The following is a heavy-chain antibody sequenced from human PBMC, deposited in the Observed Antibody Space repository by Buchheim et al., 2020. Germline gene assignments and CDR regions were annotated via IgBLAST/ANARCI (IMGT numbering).Heavy chain of an antibody. CDR3: ARVFGKGKLPTVARYYYYMDV. D-gene: IGHD4-23*01. CDR1: GGSISSGGYY. J-gene: IGHJ6*03. CDR2: IYYSGST. Sequence: QVQLQESGPGLVKPSQTLSLTCTVSGGSISSGGYYWSWIRQHPGKGLEWIGYIYYSGSTYYNPSLKSRVTISVDTSKNKFSLKLSSVTAADTAVYYCARVFGKGKLPTVARYYYYMDVWGKGTT. V-gene: IGHV4-31*03.